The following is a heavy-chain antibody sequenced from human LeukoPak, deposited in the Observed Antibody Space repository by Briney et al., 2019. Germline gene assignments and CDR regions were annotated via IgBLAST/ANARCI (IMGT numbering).Heavy chain of an antibody. V-gene: IGHV4-4*07. J-gene: IGHJ4*02. D-gene: IGHD2-2*02. Sequence: PSETLSLTCTVSGGSISSYYWSWIRQPAGKGLEWIGRIYTSGSTNYNPSLKSRVTMSVDTSKNQFSLKLSSVTAADTAVYYCARGRYCSSTSCYTLTIDYWGQGTLVTVSS. CDR2: IYTSGST. CDR1: GGSISSYY. CDR3: ARGRYCSSTSCYTLTIDY.